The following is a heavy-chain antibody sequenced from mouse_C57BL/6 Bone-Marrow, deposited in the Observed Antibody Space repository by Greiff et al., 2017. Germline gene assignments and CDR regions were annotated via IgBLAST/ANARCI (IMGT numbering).Heavy chain of an antibody. D-gene: IGHD6-2*01. CDR2: IHPNSGST. CDR3: ARRGSSLYYYAMDY. CDR1: GYTFTSYW. V-gene: IGHV1-64*01. J-gene: IGHJ4*01. Sequence: QVQLQQPGAELVKPGASVKLSCKASGYTFTSYWMHWVKQRPGQGLEWIGMIHPNSGSTNYNEKFKGKATLTVDKSSSTSYMQLSSLTSEDSAVYYCARRGSSLYYYAMDYWGQGTSVTVSS.